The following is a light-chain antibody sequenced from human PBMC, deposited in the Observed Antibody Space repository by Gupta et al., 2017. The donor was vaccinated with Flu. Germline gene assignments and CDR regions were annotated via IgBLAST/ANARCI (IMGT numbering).Light chain of an antibody. CDR1: ESLVYSDGDSY. CDR3: MHSTRWPWT. Sequence: DAVMTQSPLSLPVTLGQPAFISCRSSESLVYSDGDSYVSWFHQRPGQSTRRLIYKASNRDSGVPDRISGSGSGTDFTLKISRVEAEDVGVYYCMHSTRWPWTFGQGTKVEI. J-gene: IGKJ1*01. V-gene: IGKV2-30*01. CDR2: KAS.